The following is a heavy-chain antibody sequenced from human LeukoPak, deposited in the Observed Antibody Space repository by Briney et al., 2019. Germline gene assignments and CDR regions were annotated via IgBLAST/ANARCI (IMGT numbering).Heavy chain of an antibody. D-gene: IGHD6-13*01. CDR2: IYYSGST. CDR3: ARRSAVGHFDY. V-gene: IGHV4-59*08. J-gene: IGHJ4*02. Sequence: PSETLSLTCTVSGGSISSYYWSWIRQPPGKGLEWIGYIYYSGSTNYNPSLKSRVTISVDTSKSQFSLKLSSVTAADTAVYYCARRSAVGHFDYWGQGTLVTVSS. CDR1: GGSISSYY.